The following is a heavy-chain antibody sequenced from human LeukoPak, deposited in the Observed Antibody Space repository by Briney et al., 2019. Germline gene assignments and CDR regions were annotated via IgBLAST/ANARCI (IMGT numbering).Heavy chain of an antibody. J-gene: IGHJ6*03. CDR2: INHSGST. CDR3: TRGKEDISAWYARDYYYYYMDV. D-gene: IGHD6-19*01. V-gene: IGHV4-34*01. CDR1: GGSFSGYY. Sequence: SETLSLTCAVYGGSFSGYYWSWIRQPPGKGLEWIGEINHSGSTNYNPSLKSRVTISVDTSKNQFSLKLSSVTAADTAVYYCTRGKEDISAWYARDYYYYYMDVWGKGTTVTVSS.